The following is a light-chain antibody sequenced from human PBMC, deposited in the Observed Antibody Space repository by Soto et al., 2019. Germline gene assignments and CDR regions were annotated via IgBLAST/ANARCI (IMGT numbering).Light chain of an antibody. J-gene: IGLJ1*01. CDR2: DVN. V-gene: IGLV2-14*01. CDR1: SSDIGSYNY. CDR3: SSYTSTTLDV. Sequence: QSALTQPASVSGSPGQSITISCTGTSSDIGSYNYVSWYQQYPGKAPQLMIYDVNNRPSGVSNRFSGSKSGNTASLTISGLQADDAADYYCSSYTSTTLDVFGTGTKLTVL.